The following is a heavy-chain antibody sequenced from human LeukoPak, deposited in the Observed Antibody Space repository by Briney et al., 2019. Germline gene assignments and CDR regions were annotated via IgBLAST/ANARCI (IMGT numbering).Heavy chain of an antibody. D-gene: IGHD3-22*01. CDR3: ARGRVLMWYDSSGYYY. CDR2: INPNSGGT. V-gene: IGHV1-2*02. J-gene: IGHJ4*02. CDR1: GYTFTGYY. Sequence: ASVKVSCKASGYTFTGYYMHWVRQAPGQGLEWMGWINPNSGGTNYAQKFQGRVTMTRDTSISTAYMELSRLRSDDTAVYYCARGRVLMWYDSSGYYYWGQGTLVTVSS.